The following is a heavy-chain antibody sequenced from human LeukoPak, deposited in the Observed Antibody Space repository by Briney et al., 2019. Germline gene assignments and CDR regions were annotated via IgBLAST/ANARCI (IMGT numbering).Heavy chain of an antibody. CDR3: ARDRLRIAAAATY. CDR1: GFTFSSYW. Sequence: AGSLRLSCVASGFTFSSYWMSWVRQAPGKGLEWVANIKQDGSEKYYVDSVKGRFTISRDNAKNSLYLQMNSLRAEDTAVYYCARDRLRIAAAATYWGQGTLVTVSS. J-gene: IGHJ4*02. V-gene: IGHV3-7*01. D-gene: IGHD6-13*01. CDR2: IKQDGSEK.